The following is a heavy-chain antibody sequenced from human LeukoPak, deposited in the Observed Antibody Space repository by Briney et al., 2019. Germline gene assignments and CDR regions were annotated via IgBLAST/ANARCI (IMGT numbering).Heavy chain of an antibody. D-gene: IGHD7-27*01. CDR2: TYYRSKWYN. V-gene: IGHV6-1*01. Sequence: SQTLSLTCAISGDSVSSNSASWNWIRQSPSRGLEWLGKTYYRSKWYNDYAESVKGRITINPDTSKNQFSLQLQSVTPADTAVYYCARDTGESLTYFDYWGQGTLVTVSS. CDR1: GDSVSSNSAS. J-gene: IGHJ4*02. CDR3: ARDTGESLTYFDY.